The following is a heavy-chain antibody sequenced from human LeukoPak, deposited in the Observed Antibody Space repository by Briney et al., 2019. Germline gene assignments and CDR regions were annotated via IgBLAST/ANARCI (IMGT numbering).Heavy chain of an antibody. Sequence: SETLSLTCTVSGDSVSNGNYYWSWLRQPPGKALEWIGYIYYTGSTYYNPSLEGRVTISVDTSRNQFSVKLSSVTAADTAVYYCARDMEVFDYWGQGTLVTVSS. D-gene: IGHD3-10*01. CDR2: IYYTGST. CDR1: GDSVSNGNYY. J-gene: IGHJ4*02. CDR3: ARDMEVFDY. V-gene: IGHV4-61*01.